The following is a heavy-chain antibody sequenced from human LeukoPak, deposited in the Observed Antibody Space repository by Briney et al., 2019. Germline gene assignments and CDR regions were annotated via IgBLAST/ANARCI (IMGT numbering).Heavy chain of an antibody. J-gene: IGHJ4*02. Sequence: ASVKVSCKASGYTFTSYGISWVRQAPGQGLEWMGWISAYNGNTNYAQKLQGRVTMTTDTSTSTAYMELRSLRSDDTAVYYCVRTDLIVVVPAAIGGDYGSPHFDYWGQGTLVTVSS. CDR1: GYTFTSYG. D-gene: IGHD2-2*01. CDR2: ISAYNGNT. V-gene: IGHV1-18*01. CDR3: VRTDLIVVVPAAIGGDYGSPHFDY.